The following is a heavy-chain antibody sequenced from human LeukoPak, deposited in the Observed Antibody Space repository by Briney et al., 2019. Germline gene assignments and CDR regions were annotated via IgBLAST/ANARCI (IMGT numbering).Heavy chain of an antibody. D-gene: IGHD4-17*01. CDR3: AKVVRAVTTLDY. V-gene: IGHV3-23*01. CDR2: ISGSGAST. J-gene: IGHJ4*02. CDR1: GFAFSSFG. Sequence: GGSLRLSCAASGFAFSSFGMSWVRQAPGKGLEWVSAISGSGASTYYADSVKGRFTISRDNSKNTLYLQMSSLRADDTAVYYCAKVVRAVTTLDYWGQGTLVTVSS.